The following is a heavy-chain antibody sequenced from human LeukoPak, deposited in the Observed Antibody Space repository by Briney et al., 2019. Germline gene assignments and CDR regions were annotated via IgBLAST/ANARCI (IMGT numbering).Heavy chain of an antibody. Sequence: PGGSLRLSCAASGFTFDDYGMSWVRQAPGKGLEWVSGINWNGGSTGYADSVKGRFTISRDNAKSSLYLQMNSLRAEDTALYYCARTRVPAAPFDYWGQGTLVTVSS. D-gene: IGHD2-2*01. V-gene: IGHV3-20*04. CDR2: INWNGGST. J-gene: IGHJ4*02. CDR3: ARTRVPAAPFDY. CDR1: GFTFDDYG.